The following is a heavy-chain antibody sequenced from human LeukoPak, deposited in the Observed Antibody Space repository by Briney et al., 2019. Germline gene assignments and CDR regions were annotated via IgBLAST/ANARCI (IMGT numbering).Heavy chain of an antibody. CDR3: AKDRPTGISVAGTGY. V-gene: IGHV3-43D*03. CDR1: GFTFDAYA. J-gene: IGHJ4*02. CDR2: ISWDGGST. D-gene: IGHD6-19*01. Sequence: GGSLRLSCAASGFTFDAYAMHWVRQAPGKGLELVSLISWDGGSTYYADSVKGRFTISRDNSKNTLYLQMNSLRAEDTAVYYCAKDRPTGISVAGTGYWGQGTLVTVS.